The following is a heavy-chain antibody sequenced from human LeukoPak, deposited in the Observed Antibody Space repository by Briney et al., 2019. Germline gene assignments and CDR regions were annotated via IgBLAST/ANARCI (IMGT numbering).Heavy chain of an antibody. Sequence: GGSLRLSCAASGFTFDDYAMHWVRQAPGKGLEWVSGISWNSGSIGYADSVKGRFTISRDNAKNSLYLQMNSLRAEDTAVYYCANRIVGASYFDYWGQGTLVTVSS. CDR2: ISWNSGSI. CDR1: GFTFDDYA. V-gene: IGHV3-9*01. J-gene: IGHJ4*02. D-gene: IGHD1-26*01. CDR3: ANRIVGASYFDY.